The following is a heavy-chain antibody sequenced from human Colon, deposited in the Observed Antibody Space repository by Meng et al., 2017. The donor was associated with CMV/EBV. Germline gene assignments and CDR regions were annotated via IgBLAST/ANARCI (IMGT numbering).Heavy chain of an antibody. J-gene: IGHJ4*02. Sequence: ASVKVSCKTSGDTFIGNYMHWVRQAPRQGLEWMGWINPRSGGTNYAPKFRGRVTMTSDSSINTIYLELSRLKSDDTAMFYCGGLSHGAGPLGYFDLWGQGSLVTVSS. CDR2: INPRSGGT. CDR3: GGLSHGAGPLGYFDL. V-gene: IGHV1-2*02. D-gene: IGHD2/OR15-2a*01. CDR1: GDTFIGNY.